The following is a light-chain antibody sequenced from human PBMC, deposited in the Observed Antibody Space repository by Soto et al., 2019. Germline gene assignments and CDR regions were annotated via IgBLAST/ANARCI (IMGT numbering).Light chain of an antibody. V-gene: IGLV2-8*01. CDR3: SSYAGSNNYV. CDR2: EVS. CDR1: SSDVGAYDS. J-gene: IGLJ1*01. Sequence: SVTISCTGTSSDVGAYDSVSWYQHHPGKAPKALIYEVSKRPSGVPDRFSGSKSGNTASLTVSGLQAEDEADYYCSSYAGSNNYVFGTGTKVTVL.